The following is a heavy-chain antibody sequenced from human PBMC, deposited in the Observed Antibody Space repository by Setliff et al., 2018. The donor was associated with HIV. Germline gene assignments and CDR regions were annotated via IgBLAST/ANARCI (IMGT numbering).Heavy chain of an antibody. J-gene: IGHJ1*01. CDR2: IYYSGTT. Sequence: SETLSLTCSVSGGSINSDNYYWGWIRQAPGKGLEWIGSIYYSGTTYYNPSLRGRVTISVDRSRNQFSLTLNSVTAADTATYYCASRGIVVVTMSMPDEFFVQWGHGTLVTVSS. CDR1: GGSINSDNYY. V-gene: IGHV4-39*01. D-gene: IGHD2-21*02. CDR3: ASRGIVVVTMSMPDEFFVQ.